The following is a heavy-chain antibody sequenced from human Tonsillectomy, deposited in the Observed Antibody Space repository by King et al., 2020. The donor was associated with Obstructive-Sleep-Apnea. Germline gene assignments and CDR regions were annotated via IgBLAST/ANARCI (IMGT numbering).Heavy chain of an antibody. CDR2: IYYSGST. CDR1: GGSISSSSYY. J-gene: IGHJ5*02. Sequence: QLQESGPGLVKPSETLSLTCTVSGGSISSSSYYWGWIRQPPGKGLEWIGSIYYSGSTYYNPSLKSRVTISVDTSENQFSLKLSSVTAADTAVYYCARDAERITMIVVVNNWFDPWGQGTLVTVSS. D-gene: IGHD3-22*01. CDR3: ARDAERITMIVVVNNWFDP. V-gene: IGHV4-39*07.